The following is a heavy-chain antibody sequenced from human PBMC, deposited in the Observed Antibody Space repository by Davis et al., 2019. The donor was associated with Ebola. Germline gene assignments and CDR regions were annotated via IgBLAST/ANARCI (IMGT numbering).Heavy chain of an antibody. CDR1: GGSISTGEDY. CDR2: IFYSGST. D-gene: IGHD6-19*01. CDR3: ARRSSSGWYWFLDL. V-gene: IGHV4-30-4*01. J-gene: IGHJ2*01. Sequence: MPSETLSLTCTVSGGSISTGEDYWSWIRQPPGKGLEWIGHIFYSGSTFANPSLKSRVIISVDTSQNQFSLNLSSVTAADTAVYYCARRSSSGWYWFLDLWGRGTLVTVSS.